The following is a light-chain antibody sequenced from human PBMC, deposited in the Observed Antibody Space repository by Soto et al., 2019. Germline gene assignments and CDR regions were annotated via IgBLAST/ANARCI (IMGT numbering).Light chain of an antibody. CDR2: GAS. CDR3: QQYGSSGT. Sequence: EIVLTQSPGTLSLSPGERANLYCRASQSVSNNYLAWYQQKPGQAPRLLIYGASNRATGIPDRFSGSGSGTDFTLTISRLEPEDFAVYYCQQYGSSGTFGQGTKVDIK. V-gene: IGKV3-20*01. J-gene: IGKJ1*01. CDR1: QSVSNNY.